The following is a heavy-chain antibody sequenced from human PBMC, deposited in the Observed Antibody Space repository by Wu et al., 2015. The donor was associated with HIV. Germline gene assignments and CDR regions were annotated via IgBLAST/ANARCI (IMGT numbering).Heavy chain of an antibody. D-gene: IGHD3-9*01. Sequence: QVQLVQSGAEVKKPGSSVKVSCKASGGTFSSYAISWVRQAPGQGLEWMGRIIPVIGTPNYAQKFQGRVTLTTDESTTTAYMEVNNLTSEDTAVYYCARGLRDILTGYYSAFEYWGQGSLVTVS. CDR2: IIPVIGTP. V-gene: IGHV1-69*05. CDR1: GGTFSSYA. CDR3: ARGLRDILTGYYSAFEY. J-gene: IGHJ4*02.